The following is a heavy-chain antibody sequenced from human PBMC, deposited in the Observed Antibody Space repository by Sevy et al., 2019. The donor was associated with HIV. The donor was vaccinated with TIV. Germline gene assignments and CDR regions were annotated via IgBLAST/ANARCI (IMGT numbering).Heavy chain of an antibody. CDR3: TRESITMVRGVIIPGNYYYYGMDV. CDR2: IRSKAYGGTT. V-gene: IGHV3-49*04. Sequence: GGSLRLSCTASGFTFGDYAMSWVRQAPGKGLEWVGFIRSKAYGGTTEYAASVKGRFTISRDDSKSIAYLQMNSLKTEGTVVYYCTRESITMVRGVIIPGNYYYYGMDVWGQGTTVTVSS. J-gene: IGHJ6*02. D-gene: IGHD3-10*01. CDR1: GFTFGDYA.